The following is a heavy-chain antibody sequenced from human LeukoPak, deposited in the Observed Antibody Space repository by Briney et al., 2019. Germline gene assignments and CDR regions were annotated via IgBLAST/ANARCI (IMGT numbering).Heavy chain of an antibody. D-gene: IGHD3-3*01. CDR1: GGSISSGSYY. CDR2: IYTSGST. CDR3: ARRSVVIIPPFYYYYMDV. J-gene: IGHJ6*03. V-gene: IGHV4-61*02. Sequence: SETLSLTCTVSGGSISSGSYYWSWIRQPAGKGLEWIGRIYTSGSTNYNPSLKSRVTISVDTSKNQFSLKLSSVPAADTAVYYCARRSVVIIPPFYYYYMDVWGKGTTVTVSS.